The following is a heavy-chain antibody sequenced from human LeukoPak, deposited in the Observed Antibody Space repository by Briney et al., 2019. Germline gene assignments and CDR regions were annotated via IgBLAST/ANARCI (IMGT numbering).Heavy chain of an antibody. CDR3: ARDKRNYDSSGYYSVSADY. V-gene: IGHV3-48*03. CDR1: GFTFSSYE. CDR2: ISSSGSTI. J-gene: IGHJ4*02. Sequence: GGSLRLSCAASGFTFSSYEVNWVRRAPGKGREGVSYISSSGSTIYYADSVKGRFTISRDNAKNSLYLQMNSLRAEDTAVYYCARDKRNYDSSGYYSVSADYWGQGTLVTLSS. D-gene: IGHD3-22*01.